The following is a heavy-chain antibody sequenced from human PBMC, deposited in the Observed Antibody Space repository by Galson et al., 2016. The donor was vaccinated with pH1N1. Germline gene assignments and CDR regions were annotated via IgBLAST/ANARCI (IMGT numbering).Heavy chain of an antibody. V-gene: IGHV3-53*01. Sequence: SLRLSCAASGFTVSTNYMSWVRQAPGKGLEWVSLIYTGGSTYYADSVKGRFTISRDNSKNTPYLQMNSLRADDTAVYYCVGGLRGYSFTWGQGTLVTVSS. CDR3: VGGLRGYSFT. J-gene: IGHJ4*02. D-gene: IGHD5-18*01. CDR1: GFTVSTNY. CDR2: IYTGGST.